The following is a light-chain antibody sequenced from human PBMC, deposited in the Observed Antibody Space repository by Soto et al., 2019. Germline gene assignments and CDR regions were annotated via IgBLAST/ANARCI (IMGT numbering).Light chain of an antibody. Sequence: QSALTQPASVSGSPGQSITISCTGTSSDVGNYNYVSWHQHHPGKAPKLMINDVSNRPPGVSSRFSGSKSGNTASLAISGLQAEDEADYYCSSYTSSDTYVFGTGTKVTVL. V-gene: IGLV2-14*03. CDR3: SSYTSSDTYV. CDR1: SSDVGNYNY. J-gene: IGLJ1*01. CDR2: DVS.